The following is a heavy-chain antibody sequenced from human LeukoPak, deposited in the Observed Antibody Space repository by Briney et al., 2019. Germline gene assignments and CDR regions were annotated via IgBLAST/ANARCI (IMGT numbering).Heavy chain of an antibody. V-gene: IGHV3-7*01. CDR2: IKQDGSEK. CDR1: GFTFSSYW. J-gene: IGHJ4*02. D-gene: IGHD6-6*01. CDR3: ARDRSILSSSYFDY. Sequence: GGSLRLSCAASGFTFSSYWMSWVRQAPGKGLEWVANIKQDGSEKYYVDSVEGRFTISRDNAKNSLYLQMNSLRAEDTAVYYCARDRSILSSSYFDYWGQGTLVTVSS.